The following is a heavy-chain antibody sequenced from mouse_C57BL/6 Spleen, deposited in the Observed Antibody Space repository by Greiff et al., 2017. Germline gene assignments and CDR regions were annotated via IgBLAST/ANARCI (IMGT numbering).Heavy chain of an antibody. CDR2: ISSGGSYT. CDR1: GFTFSSYG. Sequence: EVQGVESGRDLVKPGGSLTLSCAASGFTFSSYGMSWVRQTPDKRLEWVATISSGGSYTYYPACVKGRFIISSDNKRQILYIQMSSLESENTALYCSARHPGGYHFADWGPGTLVTVSA. V-gene: IGHV5-6*01. J-gene: IGHJ3*01. D-gene: IGHD2-2*01. CDR3: ARHPGGYHFAD.